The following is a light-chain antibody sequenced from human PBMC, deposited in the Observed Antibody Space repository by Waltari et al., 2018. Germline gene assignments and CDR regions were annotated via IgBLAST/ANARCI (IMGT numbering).Light chain of an antibody. J-gene: IGKJ1*01. CDR3: QQYYDVPWT. CDR2: WAS. Sequence: DIVMTQSPESLAVSPGERATINCKSSQSVLYSSNNKNYLAWYQQKVGQPPKLLIYWASTRESGVPDRFSGSGSGTDFTLTISSLQAEDVAVYYCQQYYDVPWTFGQGTKVEIK. CDR1: QSVLYSSNNKNY. V-gene: IGKV4-1*01.